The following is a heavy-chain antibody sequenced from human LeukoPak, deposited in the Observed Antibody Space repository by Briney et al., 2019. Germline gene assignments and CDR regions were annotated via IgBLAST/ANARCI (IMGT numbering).Heavy chain of an antibody. CDR2: IKSDGSST. D-gene: IGHD3-10*01. CDR1: GFTFSSYW. CDR3: ARERYYYGSGSSFDY. Sequence: GGSLRLSCAAPGFTFSSYWMHWVRQVPGKGLVWVSLIKSDGSSTNYADSVKGRFTISRDNSKNTLYLQMNSLRDEDTAVYYCARERYYYGSGSSFDYWGQGTLVTVSS. J-gene: IGHJ4*02. V-gene: IGHV3-74*01.